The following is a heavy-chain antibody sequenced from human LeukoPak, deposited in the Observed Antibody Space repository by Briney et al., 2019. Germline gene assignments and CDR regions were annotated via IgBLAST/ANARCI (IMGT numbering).Heavy chain of an antibody. Sequence: PSETLSLTCTVSGGSISSNYWSWIRQPPGKGLEWIGYIYYSGSTNYNPSLKSRVTISVDTSKNQFSLKLRSVTAADTAVDYCARSPGYLDYWGQGTLVTVSS. J-gene: IGHJ4*02. V-gene: IGHV4-59*01. CDR2: IYYSGST. CDR3: ARSPGYLDY. CDR1: GGSISSNY.